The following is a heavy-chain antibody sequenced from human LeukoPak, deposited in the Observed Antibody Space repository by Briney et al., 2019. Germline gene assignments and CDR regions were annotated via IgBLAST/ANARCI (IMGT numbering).Heavy chain of an antibody. CDR1: GFTFSSYS. Sequence: PGGSLRLSCAASGFTFSSYSMNWVRQAPGKGLEWVSSISSSSSYIYYADSVKGRFTISRDNAKNSLYLQMNSLRAEDTAVYYCAKDHWQWLVPGSLFDYWGQGTLVTVSS. V-gene: IGHV3-21*01. D-gene: IGHD6-19*01. J-gene: IGHJ4*02. CDR3: AKDHWQWLVPGSLFDY. CDR2: ISSSSSYI.